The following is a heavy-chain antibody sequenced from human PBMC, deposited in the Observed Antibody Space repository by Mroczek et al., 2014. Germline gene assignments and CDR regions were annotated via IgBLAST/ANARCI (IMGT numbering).Heavy chain of an antibody. D-gene: IGHD5-24*01. Sequence: QVQLQQSGPGLVKPSETLSLTCTVSGGSISSYYWSWIRQPPGKGLEWIGYIYYSGSTNYNPSLKSRVTISVDTSKNQFSLKLSSVTAADTAVYYCARVWADGYNLGYFDYWGQGTLVTASS. CDR1: GGSISSYY. CDR3: ARVWADGYNLGYFDY. CDR2: IYYSGST. J-gene: IGHJ4*02. V-gene: IGHV4-59*01.